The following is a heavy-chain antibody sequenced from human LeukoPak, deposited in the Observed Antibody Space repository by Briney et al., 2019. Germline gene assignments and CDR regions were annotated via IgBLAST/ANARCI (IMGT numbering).Heavy chain of an antibody. CDR1: GFTFSSYA. D-gene: IGHD6-13*01. CDR3: AKVVAYSSSLGAFDI. V-gene: IGHV3-23*01. CDR2: ISGSGGST. J-gene: IGHJ3*02. Sequence: GGSLRLSCAASGFTFSSYAMSWVRQAPGKGLEGVSAISGSGGSTYYADSVKGRVTISRDNSKNTLYLQVNSLRAEDTAVYYCAKVVAYSSSLGAFDIWGQGTMVTVSS.